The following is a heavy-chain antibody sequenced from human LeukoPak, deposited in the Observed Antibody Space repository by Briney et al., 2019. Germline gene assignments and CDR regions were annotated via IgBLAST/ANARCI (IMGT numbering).Heavy chain of an antibody. D-gene: IGHD6-13*01. V-gene: IGHV1-46*01. J-gene: IGHJ4*02. CDR3: AVGRSSYDY. CDR2: INPSGGST. Sequence: GGSLRLSCAASGFTFTSYYMHWVRQAPGQGLEWMGIINPSGGSTSYAQKFQGRVTMTRDMSTSTVYMELSSLRSEDTAVYYCAVGRSSYDYWGQGTLVTVSS. CDR1: GFTFTSYY.